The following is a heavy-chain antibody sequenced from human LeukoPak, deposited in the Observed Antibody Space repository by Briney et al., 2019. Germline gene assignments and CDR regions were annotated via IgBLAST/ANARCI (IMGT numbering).Heavy chain of an antibody. CDR2: INSRGNAI. J-gene: IGHJ4*02. CDR1: GFTFSDYY. Sequence: PGGSLRLSCAASGFTFSDYYMNWIRQAPGKGLEWVSYINSRGNAIYYADSVKGRFTISRDNAKNSLYLQIHSLRAEDTAVYYCAIDGGDIDYWGQGTLVTVSS. D-gene: IGHD3-10*01. CDR3: AIDGGDIDY. V-gene: IGHV3-11*04.